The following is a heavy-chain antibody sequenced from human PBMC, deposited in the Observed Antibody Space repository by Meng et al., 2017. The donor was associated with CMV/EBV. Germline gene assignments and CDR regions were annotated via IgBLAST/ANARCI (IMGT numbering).Heavy chain of an antibody. Sequence: GESLKISCAASGFTFSSYGMHWVRQAPGKGLEWVAFIRYDGSNKYYADSVKGRFTISRDNSKNTLYLQMNSLRAEDTAVYYCAKEGSSDSSGWGWYYWGQGTLVTAPQ. CDR3: AKEGSSDSSGWGWYY. V-gene: IGHV3-30*02. J-gene: IGHJ4*02. CDR1: GFTFSSYG. D-gene: IGHD6-19*01. CDR2: IRYDGSNK.